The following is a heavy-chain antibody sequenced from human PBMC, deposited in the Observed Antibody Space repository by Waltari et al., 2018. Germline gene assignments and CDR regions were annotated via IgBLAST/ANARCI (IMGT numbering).Heavy chain of an antibody. CDR3: ARERPVELGIMTDY. D-gene: IGHD7-27*01. J-gene: IGHJ4*02. Sequence: QVQLQESGPGLVKPSQTLSLTCTVSGCSIRSGGYYWRWLRQHPGKGLEWIGYIYYSVSTYYNPSLKSRVTRSVDTSKNQFSLKRSSVTAADTAVYYCARERPVELGIMTDYWGQGTLVTVSS. V-gene: IGHV4-31*03. CDR2: IYYSVST. CDR1: GCSIRSGGYY.